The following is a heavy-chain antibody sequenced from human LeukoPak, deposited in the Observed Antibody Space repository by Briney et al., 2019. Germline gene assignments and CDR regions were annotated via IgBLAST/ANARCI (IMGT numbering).Heavy chain of an antibody. J-gene: IGHJ4*02. CDR3: ARVGDSSGLDY. V-gene: IGHV4-59*11. CDR1: GGSISSQY. D-gene: IGHD6-19*01. Sequence: PSETLSLTCTVSGGSISSQYWSWIRQPPGKGLEWIGYIYYSGSTNYNPSLKSRVTISVDTSKNQFSLKLSSVTAADTAVYYCARVGDSSGLDYWGQGTLVTVS. CDR2: IYYSGST.